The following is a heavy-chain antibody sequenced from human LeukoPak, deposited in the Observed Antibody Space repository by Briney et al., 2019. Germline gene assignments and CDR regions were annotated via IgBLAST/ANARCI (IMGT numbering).Heavy chain of an antibody. CDR3: ARVPFGGESIWFGEFLTVKQCYFDY. J-gene: IGHJ4*02. CDR1: GGSISSYY. Sequence: PSETLSLTCTVSGGSISSYYWSWIRQPPGKGLEWIGYIYYSGSTNYNPSLKSRVTISVDTSKNQFSLKLSSVTAADTAVYYCARVPFGGESIWFGEFLTVKQCYFDYWGQGTLVTVSS. V-gene: IGHV4-59*08. D-gene: IGHD3-10*01. CDR2: IYYSGST.